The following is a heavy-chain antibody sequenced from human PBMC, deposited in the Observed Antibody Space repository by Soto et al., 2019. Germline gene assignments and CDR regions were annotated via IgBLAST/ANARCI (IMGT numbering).Heavy chain of an antibody. J-gene: IGHJ5*02. Sequence: SVKVSCKASGGTFSSYAISWVRQAPGQGLEWMGGIIPIFGTANYAQKFQGRVTITADESTSTAYMELSSLRSEDTAVYYCARMESFGSLNWFDPWGQGTLVTVSS. D-gene: IGHD5-18*01. CDR3: ARMESFGSLNWFDP. CDR2: IIPIFGTA. CDR1: GGTFSSYA. V-gene: IGHV1-69*13.